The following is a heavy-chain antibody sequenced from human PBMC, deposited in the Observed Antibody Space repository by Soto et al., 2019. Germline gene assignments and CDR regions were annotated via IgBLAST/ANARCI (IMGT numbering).Heavy chain of an antibody. V-gene: IGHV3-7*01. CDR2: IKQDGSEK. CDR3: ASNYYDFWSGYFTPFDH. CDR1: GFTFSSYW. J-gene: IGHJ4*02. Sequence: EVQLVESGGGLVQPGGSLRLSCAASGFTFSSYWMSWVRQAPGKGLEWVANIKQDGSEKYYVDSVKGRFTISRDNAKNSLYLQMNSLRAEDTAVYYCASNYYDFWSGYFTPFDHWGQGTLVTVSS. D-gene: IGHD3-3*01.